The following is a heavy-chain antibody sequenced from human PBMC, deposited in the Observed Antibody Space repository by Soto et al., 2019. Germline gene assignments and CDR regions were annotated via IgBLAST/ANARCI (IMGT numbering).Heavy chain of an antibody. Sequence: ASVKVSCKVSGYTLTELSMHLVRQAPGKGLEWMGGFDPEDGETIYAQKFQGRVTMTEDPSTDTAYMELRSLRSEAMAVYYCATGAKSVAGFDYWGQGTLVTVSS. D-gene: IGHD6-19*01. CDR2: FDPEDGET. J-gene: IGHJ4*02. CDR1: GYTLTELS. V-gene: IGHV1-24*01. CDR3: ATGAKSVAGFDY.